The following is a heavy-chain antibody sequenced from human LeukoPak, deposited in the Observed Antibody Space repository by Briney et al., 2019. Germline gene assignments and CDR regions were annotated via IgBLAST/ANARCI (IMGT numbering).Heavy chain of an antibody. J-gene: IGHJ4*02. D-gene: IGHD6-25*01. V-gene: IGHV4-4*07. CDR3: ARHLAAHSRFDY. CDR2: IYTSGST. Sequence: SETLSLTCTVSGGSISSYYWSWIRQPAGKGLEWIGRIYTSGSTNYNPSLKSRVTTSVDTSKNQFSLKLSSVTAADTAVYYCARHLAAHSRFDYWGQRTLVTVSS. CDR1: GGSISSYY.